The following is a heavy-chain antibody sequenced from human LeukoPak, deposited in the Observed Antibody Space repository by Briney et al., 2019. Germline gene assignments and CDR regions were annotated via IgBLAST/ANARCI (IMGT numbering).Heavy chain of an antibody. D-gene: IGHD5-18*01. V-gene: IGHV3-21*01. J-gene: IGHJ4*02. Sequence: TGGSLRLSCAASGFTFSSYSMNWVRQAPGKGLEWVSSISSSSSYIYYADSVKGRFTTSRDNAKNSLYLQMNSLRAEDTAVYYCARASRYDSYGRNPADYWGQGTLVTVSS. CDR2: ISSSSSYI. CDR1: GFTFSSYS. CDR3: ARASRYDSYGRNPADY.